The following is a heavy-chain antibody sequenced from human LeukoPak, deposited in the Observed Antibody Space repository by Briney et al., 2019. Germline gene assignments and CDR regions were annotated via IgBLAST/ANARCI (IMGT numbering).Heavy chain of an antibody. Sequence: GGSLRLSCAASGFTFSSYAMSWVRQAPGKGLEWVSAISGSGGSTYYADSVKGRFTISRDNSKNTLYLQMNSLRAEDTAVYYCAKDTTTNSTYSSSSNSYWGQATLVTVPS. J-gene: IGHJ4*02. CDR3: AKDTTTNSTYSSSSNSY. V-gene: IGHV3-23*01. D-gene: IGHD6-6*01. CDR1: GFTFSSYA. CDR2: ISGSGGST.